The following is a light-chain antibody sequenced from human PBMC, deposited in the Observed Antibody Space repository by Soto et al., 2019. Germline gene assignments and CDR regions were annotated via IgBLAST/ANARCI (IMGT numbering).Light chain of an antibody. V-gene: IGKV3-20*01. Sequence: EIVLTQSPGTLSLSPGERATLSCRASQSISSGFLAWYQQKPGQAPRLLIYGASSRANGIPDSFSGSGSGTDFTLTISRLEPEDFAVYYCQQYDTAPRTFGRGTKVEIK. CDR1: QSISSGF. CDR2: GAS. J-gene: IGKJ1*01. CDR3: QQYDTAPRT.